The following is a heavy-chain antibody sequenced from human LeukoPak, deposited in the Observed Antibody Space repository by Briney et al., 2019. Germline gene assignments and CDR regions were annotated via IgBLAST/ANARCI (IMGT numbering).Heavy chain of an antibody. CDR3: ARVSYSYYYYYMDV. CDR2: INHSGST. V-gene: IGHV4-34*01. D-gene: IGHD2-15*01. Sequence: PSETLSLTCAVYGGSFSGYYWSWIRQPPGKGLEWIGEINHSGSTNYNPSLKSRVTISVDTSKNQFSLKLISVTAADTAVYYCARVSYSYYYYYMDVWGKGTTVTVSS. J-gene: IGHJ6*03. CDR1: GGSFSGYY.